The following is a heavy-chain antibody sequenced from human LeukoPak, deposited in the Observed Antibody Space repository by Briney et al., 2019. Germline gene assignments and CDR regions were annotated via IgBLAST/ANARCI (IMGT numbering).Heavy chain of an antibody. V-gene: IGHV3-23*01. J-gene: IGHJ3*01. D-gene: IGHD3-22*01. CDR2: ISGNAGRT. CDR1: GFTFSNYA. CDR3: ARPNITSYYDSRGYDAFDV. Sequence: GGSLRLSCAASGFTFSNYAMSWVRQAPGKGLEWVSSISGNAGRTFYADSVKGCSTISRDNSKNTLYLQMNSLRAEDTAEYYCARPNITSYYDSRGYDAFDVWGQGTMVTVSS.